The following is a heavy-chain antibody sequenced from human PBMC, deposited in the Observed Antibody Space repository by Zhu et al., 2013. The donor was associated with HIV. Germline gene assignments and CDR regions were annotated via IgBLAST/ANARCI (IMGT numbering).Heavy chain of an antibody. J-gene: IGHJ4*02. V-gene: IGHV1-69*18. D-gene: IGHD4-4*01. Sequence: QVQLVQSGAEVKKPGSSVKVSCRASGGTFNTYTISWVRQAPGQGLEWMGNIIPIFGASNYAQKFQGRVTITADEYTGTAYMDLSSLRSEDTAMYYCAREFRDSIGFDSWGQGTRGHRLL. CDR3: AREFRDSIGFDS. CDR2: IIPIFGAS. CDR1: GGTFNTYT.